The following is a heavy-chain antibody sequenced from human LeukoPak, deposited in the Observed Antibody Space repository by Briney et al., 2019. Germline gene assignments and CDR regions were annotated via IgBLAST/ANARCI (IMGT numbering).Heavy chain of an antibody. D-gene: IGHD2-15*01. CDR1: GYSFTSCW. Sequence: GEALQIPSWGSGYSFTSCWIGCVGQMPGKGLEWMGFIYPGDSDTRYSPSFQGQVTISADKSISTAYLQWSSLKASDTAMYYCARHDYCSGCSCAFDYWGQGTLVTVSS. J-gene: IGHJ4*02. CDR3: ARHDYCSGCSCAFDY. CDR2: IYPGDSDT. V-gene: IGHV5-51*01.